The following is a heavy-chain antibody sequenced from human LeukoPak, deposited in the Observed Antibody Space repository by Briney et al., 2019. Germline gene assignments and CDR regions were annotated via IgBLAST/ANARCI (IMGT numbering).Heavy chain of an antibody. CDR1: GFTVSSNY. CDR3: AKVSGSGSTPYYYYYYMDV. D-gene: IGHD3-10*01. J-gene: IGHJ6*03. CDR2: IYSGGST. Sequence: GGSLRLSCAASGFTVSSNYMSWVRQAPGKGLEWVSVIYSGGSTYYANSVKGRFTISRDNSKNTLYLQMNSLRAEDTAVYYCAKVSGSGSTPYYYYYYMDVWGKGTTVTVSS. V-gene: IGHV3-66*02.